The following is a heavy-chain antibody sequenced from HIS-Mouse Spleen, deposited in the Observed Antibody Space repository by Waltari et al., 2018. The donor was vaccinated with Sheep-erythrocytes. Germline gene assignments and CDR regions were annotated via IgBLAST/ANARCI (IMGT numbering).Heavy chain of an antibody. CDR2: INPNSGGT. Sequence: KVSCKASGYTFTGYYMHWVRQAPGQGLEWMGWINPNSGGTNYAQKFQGRVTMTWDTSISTAYMELSRLRSDDTAVYYCARVRGDCSSTSCYYYFDYWGQGTLVTVSS. CDR3: ARVRGDCSSTSCYYYFDY. J-gene: IGHJ4*02. CDR1: GYTFTGYY. V-gene: IGHV1-2*02. D-gene: IGHD2-2*01.